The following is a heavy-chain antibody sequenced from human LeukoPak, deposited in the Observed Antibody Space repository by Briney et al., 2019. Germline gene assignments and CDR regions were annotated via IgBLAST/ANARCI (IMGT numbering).Heavy chain of an antibody. J-gene: IGHJ4*02. V-gene: IGHV3-7*01. Sequence: GGSLRLSCAASGFTFSSYWMSWVRQAPGKGLEWVANINQDGGEKYYVDSVEGRFTISRDNAKNSLYLQMHSLRAEDTAVYHCATGRSCTTCYLPDYWGQGTLVTVSS. CDR3: ATGRSCTTCYLPDY. D-gene: IGHD2-2*01. CDR2: INQDGGEK. CDR1: GFTFSSYW.